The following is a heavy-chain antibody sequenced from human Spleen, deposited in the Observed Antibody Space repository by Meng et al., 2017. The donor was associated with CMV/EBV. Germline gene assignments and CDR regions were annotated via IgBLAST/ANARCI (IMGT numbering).Heavy chain of an antibody. CDR2: ISGSGGST. J-gene: IGHJ3*02. CDR1: GFTFSTYA. CDR3: ARDPPTTHAFDI. V-gene: IGHV3-23*01. D-gene: IGHD5-12*01. Sequence: GGSLRLSCAASGFTFSTYAMSWVRQAPGKGLEWVSAISGSGGSTYYADSVKGRFTISRDNSKSTLYLQMNSLRAEDTAVYYCARDPPTTHAFDIWGQGTMVTVSS.